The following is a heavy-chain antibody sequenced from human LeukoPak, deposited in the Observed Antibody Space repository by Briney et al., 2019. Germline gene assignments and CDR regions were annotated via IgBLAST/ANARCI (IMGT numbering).Heavy chain of an antibody. J-gene: IGHJ4*02. CDR2: ISGYNGNT. Sequence: ASVKVSCKASGYTFTSYGISWVRQAPGQGLEWMGWISGYNGNTNYAQKLQGRVTMTRDTSTSTVYMEPSSLRSEDTAVYYCARDIVVVPAARYYFDYWGQGTLVTVSS. CDR1: GYTFTSYG. V-gene: IGHV1-18*01. D-gene: IGHD2-2*01. CDR3: ARDIVVVPAARYYFDY.